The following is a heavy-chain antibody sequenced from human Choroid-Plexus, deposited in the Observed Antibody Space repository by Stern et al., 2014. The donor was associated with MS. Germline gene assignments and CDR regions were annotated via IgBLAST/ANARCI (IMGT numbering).Heavy chain of an antibody. Sequence: MQLEESGGGVVQPGRPLRLSCVASGFTLGSCAMHWVRKAPGKGLEWVAGVSYDGSNKYYADSVKGRFTISRDNSQNTLYMQMSSLRPEDTAVYYCAKDRQYLTYFFDHWGQGSLVTVSS. CDR2: VSYDGSNK. D-gene: IGHD2/OR15-2a*01. CDR3: AKDRQYLTYFFDH. V-gene: IGHV3-30*18. CDR1: GFTLGSCA. J-gene: IGHJ5*02.